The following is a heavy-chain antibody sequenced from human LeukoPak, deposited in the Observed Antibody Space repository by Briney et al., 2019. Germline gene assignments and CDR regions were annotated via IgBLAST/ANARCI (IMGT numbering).Heavy chain of an antibody. CDR2: IYYSGST. J-gene: IGHJ4*02. Sequence: GGSXXSSSYYWGWIRQPPGKGLERIESIYYSGSTYYNQWRKRRISISVKRAKKEDSRKLSSVAGADTGMECCXXSTXXGQXVLRXXXFDYWGQGXLVTVSS. CDR3: XXSTXXGQXVLRXXXFDY. V-gene: IGHV4-39*07. CDR1: GGSXXSSSYY.